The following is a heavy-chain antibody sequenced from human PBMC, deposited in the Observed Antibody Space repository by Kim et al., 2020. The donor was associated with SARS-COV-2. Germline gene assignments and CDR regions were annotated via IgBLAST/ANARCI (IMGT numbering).Heavy chain of an antibody. CDR3: ARVQGYDYVWGSYRYTMPDY. CDR1: GFTFSDYY. V-gene: IGHV3-11*05. D-gene: IGHD3-16*02. CDR2: ISSSSSYT. J-gene: IGHJ4*02. Sequence: GGSLRLSCAASGFTFSDYYMSWIRQAPGKGLEWVSYISSSSSYTNYADSVKGRFTISRDNAKNSLYLQMNSLRAEDTAVYYCARVQGYDYVWGSYRYTMPDYWGQGTLVTVSS.